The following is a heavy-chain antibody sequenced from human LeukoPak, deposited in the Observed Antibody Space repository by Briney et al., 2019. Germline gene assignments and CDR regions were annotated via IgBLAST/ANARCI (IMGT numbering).Heavy chain of an antibody. J-gene: IGHJ4*02. CDR2: IRSDATNK. CDR1: GFTFSTYG. V-gene: IGHV3-30*02. D-gene: IGHD3-3*01. Sequence: GGSLRLSCAASGFTFSTYGLHWVRQAPGKGLEWVAFIRSDATNKYYADSVKGRFTISRDNSKNTLYLQMNRLRAEDTAVYYCAKEDFDFWSAYYKGFDYWGQGTLVTVSS. CDR3: AKEDFDFWSAYYKGFDY.